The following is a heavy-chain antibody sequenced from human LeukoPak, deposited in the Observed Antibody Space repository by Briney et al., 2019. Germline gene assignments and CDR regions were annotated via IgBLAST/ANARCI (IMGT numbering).Heavy chain of an antibody. D-gene: IGHD6-13*01. V-gene: IGHV4-59*01. CDR1: GGSISSYY. Sequence: SQTLSLTCTVSGGSISSYYWSWIRQPPGRGLEWIGSIHYSGSTSYNSSLKSRVTISVDTSKNQFSLKLSSVTPADTAVYYCARQVYSSSWSYYFDYWGQGILVTVSS. J-gene: IGHJ4*02. CDR3: ARQVYSSSWSYYFDY. CDR2: IHYSGST.